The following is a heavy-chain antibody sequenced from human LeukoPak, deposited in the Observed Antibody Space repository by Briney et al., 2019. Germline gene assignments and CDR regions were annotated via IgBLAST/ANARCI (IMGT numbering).Heavy chain of an antibody. D-gene: IGHD4-17*01. CDR3: ARAIYGDYDGQRFDH. CDR2: LSYSGST. V-gene: IGHV4-59*08. Sequence: SETLSLTCNVSGGSISHYYWSWIRQHPGKGLEWIGRLSYSGSTNYNPSLKSRVSISRDTSKNEFSLTLSSVTAADTAIYYCARAIYGDYDGQRFDHWGPGTLVTVSS. J-gene: IGHJ4*02. CDR1: GGSISHYY.